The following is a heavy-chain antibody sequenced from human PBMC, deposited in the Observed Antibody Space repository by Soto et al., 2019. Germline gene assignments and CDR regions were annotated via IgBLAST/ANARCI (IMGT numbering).Heavy chain of an antibody. J-gene: IGHJ4*02. Sequence: LGGSLRLSCTVSGFAFNNYGINWVRQAPGKGLEWVSSISKSDYTYYSDSVKGRFAISRDNAKSSVSLQMNTLRVEDTAVYYCAREDSIIIPAVSDFWGQGTLVTVSS. D-gene: IGHD2-2*01. V-gene: IGHV3-21*01. CDR2: ISKSDYT. CDR3: AREDSIIIPAVSDF. CDR1: GFAFNNYG.